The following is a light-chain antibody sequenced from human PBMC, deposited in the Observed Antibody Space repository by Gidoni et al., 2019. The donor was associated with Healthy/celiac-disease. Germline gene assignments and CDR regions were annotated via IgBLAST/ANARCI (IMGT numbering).Light chain of an antibody. CDR2: AAS. Sequence: DIQMTQSPASLSASVGDRVTITCRASQRISSYLNWYQQKPGKAPKLLIYAASSLQSGVPSRFSGSGSGTDFTLTISILQPEDFATDYCQQSYNTPLFTFGPGTKVDIK. CDR3: QQSYNTPLFT. CDR1: QRISSY. J-gene: IGKJ3*01. V-gene: IGKV1-39*01.